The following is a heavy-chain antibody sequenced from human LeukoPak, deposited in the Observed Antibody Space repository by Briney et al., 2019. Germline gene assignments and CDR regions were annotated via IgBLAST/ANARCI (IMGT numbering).Heavy chain of an antibody. CDR3: ARAGPSAFDL. CDR2: ISYSGSTT. CDR1: GFTFTNFE. V-gene: IGHV3-48*03. Sequence: PGGSLRLSCAASGFTFTNFEMNWVRQAPGKGLEWVSYISYSGSTTSYADSVKGRFTISRDNAQNSLDLQMNSLRAEDTAVYYCARAGPSAFDLWGQGTLVSVSS. J-gene: IGHJ5*02.